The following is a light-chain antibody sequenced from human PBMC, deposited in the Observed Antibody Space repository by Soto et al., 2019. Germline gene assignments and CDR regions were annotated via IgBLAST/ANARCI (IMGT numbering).Light chain of an antibody. CDR3: SSYTSSSTRV. V-gene: IGLV2-14*01. CDR1: SCDVGGYNY. J-gene: IGLJ2*01. Sequence: QFALTQPASVSGSPGQSITISCTGTSCDVGGYNYVSWYQQHPGNAPKLMIYDVSNRPSGVSNRFSGSKSGNTASLTISGLQAEDEADYYCSSYTSSSTRVFGGGTKLTVL. CDR2: DVS.